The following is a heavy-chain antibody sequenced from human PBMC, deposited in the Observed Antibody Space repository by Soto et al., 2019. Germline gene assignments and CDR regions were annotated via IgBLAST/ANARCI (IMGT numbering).Heavy chain of an antibody. J-gene: IGHJ6*02. Sequence: ASAKVSCKASGGTFSSYAISWVRQAPGQGLEWMGGIIPIFGTANYAQKFQGRVTITADESTSTAYMELSSLRSEDTAVYYCARDRAALRLPYYYYGMDVWGQGTTVTVSS. CDR2: IIPIFGTA. CDR3: ARDRAALRLPYYYYGMDV. D-gene: IGHD6-13*01. V-gene: IGHV1-69*13. CDR1: GGTFSSYA.